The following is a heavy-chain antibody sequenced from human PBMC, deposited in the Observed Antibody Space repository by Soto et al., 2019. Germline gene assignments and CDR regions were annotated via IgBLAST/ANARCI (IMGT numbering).Heavy chain of an antibody. D-gene: IGHD1-20*01. CDR2: ISGTGDAT. J-gene: IGHJ4*02. CDR3: AKWVSSNNLDN. V-gene: IGHV3-23*01. Sequence: EVQLLESGGGLVQPGESLRLSCAVSGFTFNNYAMSWVRQAPGKGLEWVSIISGTGDATYYADSVKGRFTISRDNSKNTLYLQMNSLRAEDTAIYYCAKWVSSNNLDNWGQGTLVTVSS. CDR1: GFTFNNYA.